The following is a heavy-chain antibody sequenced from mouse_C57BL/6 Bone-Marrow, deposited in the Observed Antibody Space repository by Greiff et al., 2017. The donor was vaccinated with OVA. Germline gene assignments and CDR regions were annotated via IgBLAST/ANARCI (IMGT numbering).Heavy chain of an antibody. J-gene: IGHJ1*03. D-gene: IGHD1-1*01. V-gene: IGHV3-8*01. CDR1: GYSITSDY. CDR3: ARSRYYYGSSYYWYFDV. CDR2: ISYSGST. Sequence: EVQLVESGPGLAKPSQTLSLTCSVTGYSITSDYWNWIRKFPGNKLEYMGYISYSGSTYYNPSLKSRISITRDTSKNQYYLQLNSVTTEDTATYYCARSRYYYGSSYYWYFDVWGTGTTVTVSS.